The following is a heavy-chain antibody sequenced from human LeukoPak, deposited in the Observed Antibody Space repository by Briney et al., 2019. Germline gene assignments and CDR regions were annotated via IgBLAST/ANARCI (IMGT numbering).Heavy chain of an antibody. CDR2: IYYSGST. D-gene: IGHD3-22*01. Sequence: SETLSLTCTVSGGSINTYYWNWIRQPPGKGLEWIGYIYYSGSTNYNPSLTGRVTISGDTSKNQFSLKLSSVTAADTAVYYCAREYHYYDSSGWDAFEIWGQGTMVTVSS. J-gene: IGHJ3*02. CDR1: GGSINTYY. CDR3: AREYHYYDSSGWDAFEI. V-gene: IGHV4-59*01.